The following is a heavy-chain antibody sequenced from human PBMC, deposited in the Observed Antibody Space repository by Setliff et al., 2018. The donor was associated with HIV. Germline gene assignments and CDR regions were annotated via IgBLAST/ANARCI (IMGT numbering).Heavy chain of an antibody. CDR3: AQTGGHIMELSH. CDR2: IYYTGYT. V-gene: IGHV4-59*01. CDR1: GVSITTYH. D-gene: IGHD7-27*01. Sequence: SETLSLTCSVSGVSITTYHWHWVRQSPGKELEWLGWIYYTGYTDYNASLKSRLTISIDTSRNQFSLQLTSMTAADTAIYYCAQTGGHIMELSHWGQGALVTVSS. J-gene: IGHJ4*02.